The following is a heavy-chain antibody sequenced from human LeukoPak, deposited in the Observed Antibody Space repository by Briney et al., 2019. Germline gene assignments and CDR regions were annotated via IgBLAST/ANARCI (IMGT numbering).Heavy chain of an antibody. D-gene: IGHD6-19*01. CDR1: GFTFSSYA. CDR2: ISGSGGST. Sequence: GSLRLSCAASGFTFSSYAMSWVRQAPGKGLEWVSAISGSGGSTYYADSVKGRFTISRDNPKNTLYLQMNSLRAEDTAVYYCAKGYSGWYMSFDYWGQGTLVTVSS. CDR3: AKGYSGWYMSFDY. J-gene: IGHJ4*02. V-gene: IGHV3-23*01.